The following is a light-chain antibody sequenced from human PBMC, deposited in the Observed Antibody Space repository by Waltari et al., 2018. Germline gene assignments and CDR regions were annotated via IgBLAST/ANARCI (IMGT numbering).Light chain of an antibody. J-gene: IGKJ2*01. CDR2: LGS. V-gene: IGKV2-28*01. CDR1: QSLLHTNGYNY. CDR3: MQVLQTPYT. Sequence: DIVMTQSPLSLPVTPGEPDSISCRSSQSLLHTNGYNYLDWYLQKPGQSPQVLIYLGSNRASGVPDRFSGSGSGTDFTLKISRVEPEDVGVYYCMQVLQTPYTFGQGTKLEIK.